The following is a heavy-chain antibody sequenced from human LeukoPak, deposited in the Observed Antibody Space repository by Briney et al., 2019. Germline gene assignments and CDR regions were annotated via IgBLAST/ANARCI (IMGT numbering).Heavy chain of an antibody. Sequence: SVKVSCKASGGTFSSYAISWVRQAPGQGLEWMGGIIPIFGTANYAQKFQGRVTITADESTSTAYMELNSLRSEDTAVYYCAREMGTSGWLDYWGQGTLVTVSS. CDR3: AREMGTSGWLDY. CDR1: GGTFSSYA. CDR2: IIPIFGTA. D-gene: IGHD6-19*01. V-gene: IGHV1-69*01. J-gene: IGHJ4*02.